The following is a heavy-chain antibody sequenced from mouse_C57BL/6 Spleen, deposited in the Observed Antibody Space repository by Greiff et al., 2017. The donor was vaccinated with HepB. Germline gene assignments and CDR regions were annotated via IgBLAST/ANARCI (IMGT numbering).Heavy chain of an antibody. CDR2: ISSGGSYT. CDR1: GFTFSSYG. Sequence: EVKLMESGGDLVKPGGSLKLSCAASGFTFSSYGMSWVRQTPDKRLEWVATISSGGSYTYYPDSVKGRFTISRDNAKNTLYLQMSSLKSEDTAMYYCARGGSTYAMDYWGQGTSVTVSS. D-gene: IGHD1-1*01. V-gene: IGHV5-6*01. J-gene: IGHJ4*01. CDR3: ARGGSTYAMDY.